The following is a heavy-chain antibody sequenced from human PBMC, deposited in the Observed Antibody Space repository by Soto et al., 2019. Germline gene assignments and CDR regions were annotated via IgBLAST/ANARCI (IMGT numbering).Heavy chain of an antibody. D-gene: IGHD3-3*01. Sequence: GGSLRLSCAASGFTFSSYAMSWVRQAPGKGLEWVSAISGSGGSTYYADSVKGRFTISRDNSKNTLYLQMNSLRAEDTAVYYCAKDSPRFGVVIIGDSYYGMDVWGQGTTVTVSS. V-gene: IGHV3-23*01. CDR2: ISGSGGST. CDR3: AKDSPRFGVVIIGDSYYGMDV. CDR1: GFTFSSYA. J-gene: IGHJ6*02.